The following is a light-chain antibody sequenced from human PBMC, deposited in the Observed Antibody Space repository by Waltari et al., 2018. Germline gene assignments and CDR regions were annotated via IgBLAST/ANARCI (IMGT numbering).Light chain of an antibody. CDR3: QQYYNTPLT. V-gene: IGKV4-1*01. J-gene: IGKJ4*01. CDR1: ESVLYSSNNKNH. Sequence: DIVMTQSPESLAVSLGERATINCKTSESVLYSSNNKNHLAWYQQKPGQPPKLLISWGSTRKAGVPDRFSGSGSETDFTLTVSSLQAEDVAVYYCQQYYNTPLTFGGGTKVEIK. CDR2: WGS.